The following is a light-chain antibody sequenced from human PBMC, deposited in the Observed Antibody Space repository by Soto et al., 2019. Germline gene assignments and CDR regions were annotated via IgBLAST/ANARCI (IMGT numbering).Light chain of an antibody. J-gene: IGLJ3*02. CDR2: DNN. CDR1: SSNIGNNY. Sequence: QSVLTRPPSVSAAPGQKVTISCSGSSSNIGNNYVSWYQQLPGTAPKLLIYDNNKRPSGIPDRFSGSKSGTSATLGITGLQTGDEADYYCGTWDSGLSAVVFGGGTKLTVL. CDR3: GTWDSGLSAVV. V-gene: IGLV1-51*01.